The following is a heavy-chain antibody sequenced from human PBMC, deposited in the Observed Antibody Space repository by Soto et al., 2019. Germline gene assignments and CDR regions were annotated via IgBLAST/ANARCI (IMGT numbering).Heavy chain of an antibody. CDR2: IYWDDDK. CDR1: GFSLSTSGVG. V-gene: IGHV2-5*02. J-gene: IGHJ3*02. Sequence: SGPTLVNPTQTLTLTCTFSGFSLSTSGVGVGWIRQPPGKALEWLALIYWDDDKRYSPSLKSRLNITKDTPKNQVVLTMTNMDPADTAKYYCANSYCGGDCYDDFDIWGQGTMATDSS. D-gene: IGHD2-21*02. CDR3: ANSYCGGDCYDDFDI.